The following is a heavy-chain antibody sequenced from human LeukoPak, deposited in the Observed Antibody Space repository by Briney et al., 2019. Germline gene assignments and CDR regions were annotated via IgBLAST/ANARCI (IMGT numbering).Heavy chain of an antibody. CDR2: ISAYNGNT. D-gene: IGHD5-18*01. J-gene: IGHJ3*02. CDR1: GYTFTSYG. V-gene: IGHV1-18*01. CDR3: ARCPNPVDTAMVFGFKLYAFDI. Sequence: ASVKVSRKASGYTFTSYGISWVRQAPGQGLEWMGWISAYNGNTNYAQKLQGRVTMTTDTSTSTAYMGLRSLRSDDTAVYYCARCPNPVDTAMVFGFKLYAFDIWGQGTMVTVSS.